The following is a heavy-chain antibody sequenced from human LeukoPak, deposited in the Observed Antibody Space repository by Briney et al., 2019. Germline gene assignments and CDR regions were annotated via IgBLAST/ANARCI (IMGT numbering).Heavy chain of an antibody. CDR3: AARLGSGYYDYFDY. J-gene: IGHJ4*02. CDR1: GGSISSHY. V-gene: IGHV4-59*08. CDR2: IYYSGST. D-gene: IGHD3-3*01. Sequence: SETLSLTCTVSGGSISSHYWRWFRQPPGKGLEWIGYIYYSGSTNYNPSLKSRVTISVDTSKNQFSLRLSSVTAADTAVYYCAARLGSGYYDYFDYWGQGTLVTVSS.